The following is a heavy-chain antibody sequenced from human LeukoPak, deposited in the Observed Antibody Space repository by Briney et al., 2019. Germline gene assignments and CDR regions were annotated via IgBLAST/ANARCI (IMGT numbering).Heavy chain of an antibody. CDR2: TNEHGTII. D-gene: IGHD3-10*01. CDR3: VVDLSGSADY. V-gene: IGHV3-74*01. Sequence: GGSLRLSCAASGFAFNTYWFHWVRQAPGEGLVWVSRTNEHGTIINYADSVKGRFTISRDNAKNTLYLQMNSLRTEDSALYYCVVDLSGSADYWGQGTLVTVSS. CDR1: GFAFNTYW. J-gene: IGHJ4*02.